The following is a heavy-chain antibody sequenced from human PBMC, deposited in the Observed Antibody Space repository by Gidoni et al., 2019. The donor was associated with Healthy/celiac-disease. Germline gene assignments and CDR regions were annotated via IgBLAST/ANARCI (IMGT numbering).Heavy chain of an antibody. CDR1: GFTFSDYY. D-gene: IGHD1-26*01. CDR2: ISSSGSTI. V-gene: IGHV3-11*01. Sequence: QVQLVESGGGLVKPGGSLRLSCAASGFTFSDYYMSWISQAPGKGLEGVSYISSSGSTIYYADSVKGRFTISRDNAKNSLYLQMNSLRAEDTAVYYCARAILSGSYYVWFDYWGQGTLVTVSS. J-gene: IGHJ4*02. CDR3: ARAILSGSYYVWFDY.